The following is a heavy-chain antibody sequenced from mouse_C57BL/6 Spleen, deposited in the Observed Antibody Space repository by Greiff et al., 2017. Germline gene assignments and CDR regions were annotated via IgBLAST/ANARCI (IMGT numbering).Heavy chain of an antibody. CDR2: IYPGDGDT. J-gene: IGHJ1*03. CDR3: VTGPHWYFDV. CDR1: GYAFSSYW. D-gene: IGHD4-1*01. Sequence: VQVVESGAELVKPGASVKISCKASGYAFSSYWMNWVKQRPGKGLEWIGQIYPGDGDTNYNGKFKGKATLTADKSSSTAYMQLSSLTSEDSAVYFCVTGPHWYFDVWGTGSTGTVAS. V-gene: IGHV1-80*01.